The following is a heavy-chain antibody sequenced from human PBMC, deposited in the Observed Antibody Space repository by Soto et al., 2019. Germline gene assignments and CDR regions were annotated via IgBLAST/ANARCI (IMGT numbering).Heavy chain of an antibody. D-gene: IGHD1-1*01. V-gene: IGHV1-18*01. CDR1: GYAFTTYG. Sequence: QVHLVQSGAEVKKPGASVKVSCQGSGYAFTTYGITWVRQAPGQGLEWMGWISAHNGNTNYAQKLQGRVTVTRDTSTSTAYMKPRSLRYEDTAVYYCARGRYGDYWGQGALVTVSS. CDR3: ARGRYGDY. CDR2: ISAHNGNT. J-gene: IGHJ4*02.